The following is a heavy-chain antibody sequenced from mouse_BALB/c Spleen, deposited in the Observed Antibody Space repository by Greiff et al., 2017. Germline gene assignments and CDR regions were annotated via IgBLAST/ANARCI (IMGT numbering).Heavy chain of an antibody. V-gene: IGHV1S56*01. CDR1: GYTFTSYY. CDR2: IYPGDGST. D-gene: IGHD2-4*01. J-gene: IGHJ3*01. Sequence: QVQLKESGPELVKPGASVKMSCKASGYTFTSYYLHWVKQRPGQGLEWIGWIYPGDGSTKYNEKFKGKTTLTADKSSSTAYMLLSSLTSEDSAIYFCARTDYDYEGFAYWGQGTLVTVSA. CDR3: ARTDYDYEGFAY.